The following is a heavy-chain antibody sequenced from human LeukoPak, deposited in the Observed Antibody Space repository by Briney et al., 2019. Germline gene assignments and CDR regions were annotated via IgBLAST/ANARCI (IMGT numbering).Heavy chain of an antibody. Sequence: PGGSLRLSCAASGFTFRDFAMSWVRQAPGKGLEWVSAISGDAHSTYYADSLKGRFTISRDNSKNTLYLQMNSLRAADTATYFCVKDAPLPLDFWGQGALVIVSS. CDR3: VKDAPLPLDF. CDR1: GFTFRDFA. J-gene: IGHJ4*02. V-gene: IGHV3-23*01. CDR2: ISGDAHST.